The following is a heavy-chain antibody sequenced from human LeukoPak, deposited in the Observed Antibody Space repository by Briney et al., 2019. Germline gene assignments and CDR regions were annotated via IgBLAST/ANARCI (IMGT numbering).Heavy chain of an antibody. Sequence: GRSLRLSCAASGFTFSSYGMHWVRQAPGKGLEWVAVISYDGSNKYYADSVKGRFTISRDNSKNTPYLQMNSLRAEDTAVCYCAKARRSGWYTAIDYWGQGTLVTVSS. J-gene: IGHJ4*02. V-gene: IGHV3-30*18. CDR1: GFTFSSYG. CDR3: AKARRSGWYTAIDY. CDR2: ISYDGSNK. D-gene: IGHD6-19*01.